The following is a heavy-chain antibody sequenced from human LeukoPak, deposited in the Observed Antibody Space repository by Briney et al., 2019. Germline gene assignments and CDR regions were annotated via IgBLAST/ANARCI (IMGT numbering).Heavy chain of an antibody. D-gene: IGHD6-19*01. Sequence: ASVKVSCKASGYTFTDYYMHWVRQAPGQGLEWMGWINPNSGGTNYAQKLQGRVTMTTDTSTSTAYMELRSLRSDDTAVYYCARAAGMMEFDYWGQGTLVTVSS. V-gene: IGHV1-2*02. J-gene: IGHJ4*02. CDR2: INPNSGGT. CDR3: ARAAGMMEFDY. CDR1: GYTFTDYY.